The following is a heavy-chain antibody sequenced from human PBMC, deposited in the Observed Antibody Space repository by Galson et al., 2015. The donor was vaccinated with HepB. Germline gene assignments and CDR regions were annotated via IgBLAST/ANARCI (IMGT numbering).Heavy chain of an antibody. Sequence: PALVKPTQTLTLTCTFSGFSLTTTGVSVAWIRQPPGKALEWLALIYWDDDERYSPFLKRRLTITKDNSKNQVVLTLTNVDPMDTATYYCAHSMDSGGFDPWGQGTVVTV. CDR1: GFSLTTTGVS. V-gene: IGHV2-5*02. CDR3: AHSMDSGGFDP. CDR2: IYWDDDE. J-gene: IGHJ5*02. D-gene: IGHD2-2*03.